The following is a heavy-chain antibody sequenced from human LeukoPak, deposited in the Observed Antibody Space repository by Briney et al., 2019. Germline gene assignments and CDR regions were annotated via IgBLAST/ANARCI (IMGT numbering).Heavy chain of an antibody. J-gene: IGHJ4*02. Sequence: GGSLRLSCAASGFTFSSYALSWVRQAPARGLEWISAVSGNGDNKYYADSVKGRFTISRDSFKNTLYLQMISLRGEDTAVYYCAIDPNWGTHSWGQGVLVTVSS. CDR1: GFTFSSYA. CDR3: AIDPNWGTHS. V-gene: IGHV3-23*01. D-gene: IGHD7-27*01. CDR2: VSGNGDNK.